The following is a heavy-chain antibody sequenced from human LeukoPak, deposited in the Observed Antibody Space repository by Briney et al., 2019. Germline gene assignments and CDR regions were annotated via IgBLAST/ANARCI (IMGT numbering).Heavy chain of an antibody. D-gene: IGHD3-3*02. V-gene: IGHV3-7*02. CDR1: GFTLSSYW. CDR2: INQDGSEK. Sequence: GGSLRLSCEASGFTLSSYWMSWVRQAPGKGLEWVAKINQDGSEKYYVDSVKGRFSISRDNAKNSLYLQMNRLRDEDTAVYYCARAFLGGDYWGQGTLVTVSS. CDR3: ARAFLGGDY. J-gene: IGHJ4*02.